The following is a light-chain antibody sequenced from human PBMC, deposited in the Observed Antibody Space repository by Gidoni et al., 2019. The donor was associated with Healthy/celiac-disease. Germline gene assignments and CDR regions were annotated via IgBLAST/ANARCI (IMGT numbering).Light chain of an antibody. Sequence: EIVMTQSPATLSVSPGERATLSCRASQSVSSNLAWYQQKPGQAPRLLIYGASTRATGIPARFSGRGSGTEFTLTISSLQSEDFAVYYCQQYNNWPPWTFGQETKVEIK. CDR3: QQYNNWPPWT. CDR1: QSVSSN. CDR2: GAS. V-gene: IGKV3-15*01. J-gene: IGKJ1*01.